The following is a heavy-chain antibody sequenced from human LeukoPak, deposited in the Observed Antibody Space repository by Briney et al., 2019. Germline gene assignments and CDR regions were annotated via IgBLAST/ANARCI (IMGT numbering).Heavy chain of an antibody. J-gene: IGHJ4*02. CDR3: AKDLDYTTYGHYFDY. D-gene: IGHD4-11*01. CDR1: GFNFNSYG. CDR2: ISGGGGNT. Sequence: GGSLRLSCVASGFNFNSYGMTWVRQAPGKGLEWVSSISGGGGNTYYADSVKGRFTISRDNPKNKVYLQMNSLRAEDTAVYYCAKDLDYTTYGHYFDYWGQGTLVTVSS. V-gene: IGHV3-23*01.